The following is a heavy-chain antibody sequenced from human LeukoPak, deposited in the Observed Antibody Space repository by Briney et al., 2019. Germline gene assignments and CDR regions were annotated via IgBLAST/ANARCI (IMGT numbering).Heavy chain of an antibody. CDR1: GFTFSSYA. Sequence: QTGGSLRLSCAASGFTFSSYAMHWVRQAPGKGLEWVAVISYDGSNKYYADSVKGRFTISRDNSKNTLYLQMNSLRAEDTAEYYCARSTGGYDGLFDYWGQGTLVTVSS. J-gene: IGHJ4*02. CDR2: ISYDGSNK. D-gene: IGHD5-12*01. V-gene: IGHV3-30-3*01. CDR3: ARSTGGYDGLFDY.